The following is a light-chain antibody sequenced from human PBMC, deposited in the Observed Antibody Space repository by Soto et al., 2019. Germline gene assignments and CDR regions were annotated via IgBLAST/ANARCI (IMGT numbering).Light chain of an antibody. V-gene: IGKV3-15*01. CDR1: QSVSSN. Sequence: EIVITQSPATLSVSPGERATLSCRASQSVSSNLAWYQQKPGQAPRLLIYGASTRATGIPVRFSGSGSGTDFTLTISSLQSEDFAVYYCQHYNNWPPWTFGQGTKVEIK. CDR3: QHYNNWPPWT. CDR2: GAS. J-gene: IGKJ1*01.